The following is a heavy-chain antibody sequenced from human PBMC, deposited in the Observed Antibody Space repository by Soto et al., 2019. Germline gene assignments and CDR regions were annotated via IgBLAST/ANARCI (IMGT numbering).Heavy chain of an antibody. CDR2: IDPSDSYT. CDR3: ASSPRGYCSSTSCRELGNYYGMDI. J-gene: IGHJ6*02. D-gene: IGHD2-2*01. V-gene: IGHV5-10-1*01. CDR1: GYSFTSYW. Sequence: EVQLVQSGAEVKKPGESLRICCKGSGYSFTSYWISWVRQMPGKGLEWMGRIDPSDSYTNYSPSFQGHVTISADKSISTAYLQWSSLKASDTAMYYCASSPRGYCSSTSCRELGNYYGMDIWGQGTTVTVSS.